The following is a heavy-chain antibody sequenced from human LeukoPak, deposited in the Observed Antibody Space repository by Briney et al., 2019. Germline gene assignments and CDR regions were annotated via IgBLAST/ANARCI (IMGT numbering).Heavy chain of an antibody. D-gene: IGHD6-19*01. CDR3: ARGFNPEWLAPDY. Sequence: SVKVSCKASGGTFSSYAISWVRQAPGQGLEWMGGIIPIFGTANYAQKFQGRVTMTRNTSISTAYMELSSLRSEDTAVYYCARGFNPEWLAPDYWGQGTLVTVSS. CDR2: IIPIFGTA. V-gene: IGHV1-69*05. J-gene: IGHJ4*02. CDR1: GGTFSSYA.